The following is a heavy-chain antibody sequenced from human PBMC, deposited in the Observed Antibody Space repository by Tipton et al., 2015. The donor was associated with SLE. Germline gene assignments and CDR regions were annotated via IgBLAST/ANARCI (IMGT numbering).Heavy chain of an antibody. CDR1: GFTLSTYG. D-gene: IGHD2-2*01. J-gene: IGHJ5*02. CDR2: ISSCSSYI. V-gene: IGHV3-21*01. Sequence: SGFTLSTYGIHWVRQAPGKGLEWVSSISSCSSYIYYADSVKGRFTISRDNAKNSLYLQMSSLRAGDTAVYYCSRDLDAVLPALFDPWGQGTLVTVSS. CDR3: SRDLDAVLPALFDP.